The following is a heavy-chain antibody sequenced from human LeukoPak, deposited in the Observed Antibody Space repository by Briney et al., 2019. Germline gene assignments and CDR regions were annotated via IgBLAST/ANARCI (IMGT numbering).Heavy chain of an antibody. D-gene: IGHD6-13*01. J-gene: IGHJ4*02. CDR2: IYYSGST. Sequence: SETLSLTCTVSGGSISNYYWSWIRQPPGKGLEWIGYIYYSGSTNYNPSLKSRVTISIDTSKNQFSLKLSSVTAADTAVYYCAREGDTGYCSSWYYFDYWGQGTLVTVSS. CDR1: GGSISNYY. CDR3: AREGDTGYCSSWYYFDY. V-gene: IGHV4-59*12.